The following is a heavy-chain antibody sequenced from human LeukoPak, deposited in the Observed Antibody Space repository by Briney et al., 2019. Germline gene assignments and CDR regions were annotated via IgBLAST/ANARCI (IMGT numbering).Heavy chain of an antibody. V-gene: IGHV4-59*01. J-gene: IGHJ4*02. CDR1: GGSISSYY. CDR3: AILSGLFDY. CDR2: IYYSGST. D-gene: IGHD6-19*01. Sequence: PSETLSLTCTVSGGSISSYYWSWIRQPPGKGLEWIGYIYYSGSTNYNPSLKSRVTISVDTSKNQFSLKLSSVTAADTAVYYCAILSGLFDYWGQGTLVTVSS.